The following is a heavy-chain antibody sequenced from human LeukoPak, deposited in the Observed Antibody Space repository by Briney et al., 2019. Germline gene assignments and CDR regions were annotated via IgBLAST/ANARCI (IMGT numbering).Heavy chain of an antibody. CDR2: TYNSGDT. Sequence: SETLSLTCSVSGASLSRFNWNWIRQPAGKGLEWIGRTYNSGDTNYNPSLRSRVTMSVDPSKNQYSLRLDSVTAADTAFYYCARDCSGGSCYDGTVDYWGQGALVTASS. CDR1: GASLSRFN. J-gene: IGHJ4*02. V-gene: IGHV4-4*07. D-gene: IGHD2-15*01. CDR3: ARDCSGGSCYDGTVDY.